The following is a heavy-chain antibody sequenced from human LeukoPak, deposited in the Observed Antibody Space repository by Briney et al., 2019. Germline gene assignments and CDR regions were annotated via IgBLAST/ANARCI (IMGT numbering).Heavy chain of an antibody. V-gene: IGHV1-8*01. J-gene: IGHJ5*02. CDR3: ARRYLGPTSFDP. CDR1: GYTFTSYD. Sequence: ASVKVSCKASGYTFTSYDINWVRQATGQGLEWMGWMNPNTGNTGYAQKFQGRVTMTRNTSISTAYMELSSLRSEDTAVYYCARRYLGPTSFDPWGQGTLVTVSS. D-gene: IGHD3-9*01. CDR2: MNPNTGNT.